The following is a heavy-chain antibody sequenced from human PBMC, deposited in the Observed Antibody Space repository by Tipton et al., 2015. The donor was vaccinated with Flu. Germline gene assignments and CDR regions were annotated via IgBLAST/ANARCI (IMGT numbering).Heavy chain of an antibody. D-gene: IGHD6-25*01. Sequence: MQLVQSGAEVKKPGESLKISCQASGYAFNGYWIAWVRQMPGRGLEWMGIFWPGDSVARYSPSFEAQVTISADKSINSAYLQWSSLGAPDTAIYYCARLAATTATDTGGRAYFDYWGQGTLVTVSS. J-gene: IGHJ4*02. CDR3: ARLAATTATDTGGRAYFDY. CDR2: FWPGDSVA. CDR1: GYAFNGYW. V-gene: IGHV5-51*01.